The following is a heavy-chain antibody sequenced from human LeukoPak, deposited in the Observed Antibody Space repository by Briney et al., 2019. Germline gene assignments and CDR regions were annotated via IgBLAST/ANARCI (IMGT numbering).Heavy chain of an antibody. CDR1: GFIVSSNY. J-gene: IGHJ4*02. CDR3: ARPTSGWYAGGFDY. Sequence: TGGSLRLSCAASGFIVSSNYMSWVRQAPGKGLEWVSVIYSGGSTYYADSVKGRFTISRDNSKSTLYLQMNSLRAEDTALYYCARPTSGWYAGGFDYWGQGILVTVSS. CDR2: IYSGGST. V-gene: IGHV3-53*01. D-gene: IGHD6-19*01.